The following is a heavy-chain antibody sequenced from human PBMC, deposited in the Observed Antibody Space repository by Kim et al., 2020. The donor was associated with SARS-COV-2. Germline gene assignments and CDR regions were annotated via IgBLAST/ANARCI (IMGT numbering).Heavy chain of an antibody. CDR2: MNPNSGNT. CDR3: ARAKEEVVYARYYYYYYMDV. J-gene: IGHJ6*03. D-gene: IGHD2-8*02. V-gene: IGHV1-8*01. CDR1: GYTFTSYD. Sequence: ASVKVSCKASGYTFTSYDINWVRQATGQGLEWMGWMNPNSGNTGYAQKFQGRVTMTRNTSISTAYMELSSLRSEDTAVYYCARAKEEVVYARYYYYYYMDVWGKGTTVTVSS.